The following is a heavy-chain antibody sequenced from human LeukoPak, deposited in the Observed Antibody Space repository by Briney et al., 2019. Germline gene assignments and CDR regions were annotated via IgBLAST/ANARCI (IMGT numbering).Heavy chain of an antibody. CDR1: GFTFSSFT. CDR2: IWSDGSNT. Sequence: GGSLRLSCAASGFTFSSFTMHWVRQAPGKGLEWVVVIWSDGSNTYYADSVKGRFTISRDNSKNTLYLQMNSLRAEDTAVYYCTRDRGSKWFGPIDHWGQGTLVTVSS. J-gene: IGHJ4*02. CDR3: TRDRGSKWFGPIDH. V-gene: IGHV3-33*08. D-gene: IGHD3-10*01.